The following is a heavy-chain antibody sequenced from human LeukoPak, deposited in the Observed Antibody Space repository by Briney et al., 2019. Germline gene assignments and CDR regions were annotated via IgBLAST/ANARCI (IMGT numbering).Heavy chain of an antibody. CDR3: ARGGAARLHFQN. CDR1: GGSVSSGSYY. V-gene: IGHV4-61*01. J-gene: IGHJ1*01. CDR2: IYHSGST. Sequence: SETLSLTCTVSGGSVSSGSYYWNWIRQPPGKGLEWIGYIYHSGSTNYNPSLQSRVTISVDTSKNQFSLNLNSVTAADTAVYYCARGGAARLHFQNWGQGTLVTVSS. D-gene: IGHD6-6*01.